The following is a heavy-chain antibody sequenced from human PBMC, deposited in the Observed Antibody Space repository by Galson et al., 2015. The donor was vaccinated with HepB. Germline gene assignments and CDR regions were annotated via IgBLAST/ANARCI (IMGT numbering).Heavy chain of an antibody. Sequence: SLRLSCAASGFTFSDYYMSWIRQAPGKGLEWVSYISGSSSYTNYADSVKGRFTISRDNAKNSLYLQMNSLRAEDTAVYYCARDPVQHHDYGDYYPRNYWYFDLWGRGTLVTVSS. CDR3: ARDPVQHHDYGDYYPRNYWYFDL. CDR1: GFTFSDYY. D-gene: IGHD4-17*01. CDR2: ISGSSSYT. J-gene: IGHJ2*01. V-gene: IGHV3-11*06.